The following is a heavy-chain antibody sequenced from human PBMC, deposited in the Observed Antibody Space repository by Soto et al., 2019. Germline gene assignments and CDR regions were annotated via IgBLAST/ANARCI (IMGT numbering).Heavy chain of an antibody. CDR2: ISDYNGNT. CDR1: GYSFTTYG. J-gene: IGHJ6*02. CDR3: AREGYYSGSGSYSPPRYYGMDV. Sequence: QVQLVQSGAEVKKPGASVKVSCKASGYSFTTYGISWVRQAPGHGLEWMGWISDYNGNTNYEKKFQGRVTMTTDTSTRTAYMELKSLRSDDTAVYYCAREGYYSGSGSYSPPRYYGMDVWGQGTTVTVS. D-gene: IGHD3-10*01. V-gene: IGHV1-18*01.